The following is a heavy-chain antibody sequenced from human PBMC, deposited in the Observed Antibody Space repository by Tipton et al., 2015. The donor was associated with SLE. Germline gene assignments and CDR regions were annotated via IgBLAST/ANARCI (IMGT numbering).Heavy chain of an antibody. CDR3: AREGVPSYYFDY. CDR1: GGSISSGSYY. V-gene: IGHV4-61*09. Sequence: TLSLTCTVSGGSISSGSYYWSWIRQPAGKGLEWIGHIYTSGSTNYNPSLKSRVTISVDTSKNQFSLKLSSVTAADTAVYYCAREGVPSYYFDYWGQGTLVTVSS. D-gene: IGHD2-8*01. CDR2: IYTSGST. J-gene: IGHJ4*02.